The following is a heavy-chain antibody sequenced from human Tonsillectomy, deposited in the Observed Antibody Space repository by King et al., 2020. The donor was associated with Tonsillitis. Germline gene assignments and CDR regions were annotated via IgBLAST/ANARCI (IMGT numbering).Heavy chain of an antibody. CDR2: ISSSGSYI. J-gene: IGHJ6*02. CDR1: GFIFSDYY. CDR3: ARGVEVGSHPHYHYGMDV. D-gene: IGHD1-26*01. Sequence: VQLVESGGGLVKPGGSLRLSCAASGFIFSDYYVSWIRQAPGKGLEWVSHISSSGSYIYYADSVKGRFTISRDNAKKSLYLQMNSLRAEDTAVYYCARGVEVGSHPHYHYGMDVWGQGTTVSVSS. V-gene: IGHV3-11*01.